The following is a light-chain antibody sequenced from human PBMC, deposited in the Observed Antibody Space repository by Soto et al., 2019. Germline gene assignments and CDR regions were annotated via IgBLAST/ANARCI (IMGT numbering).Light chain of an antibody. CDR2: GAS. Sequence: DIQMTQSPSSLSASVEDRVTITCRASQTINNYLNWYQQRPGKAPKLLIYGASTLQSWVPSRFSGSGSGTDFSLTISSLQPEDFATYYCQHSYGTLLAFGGGTKLEMK. J-gene: IGKJ4*01. CDR1: QTINNY. CDR3: QHSYGTLLA. V-gene: IGKV1-39*01.